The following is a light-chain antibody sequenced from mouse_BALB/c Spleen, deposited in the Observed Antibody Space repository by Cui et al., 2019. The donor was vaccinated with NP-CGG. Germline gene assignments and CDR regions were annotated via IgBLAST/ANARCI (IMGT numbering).Light chain of an antibody. CDR3: ALWYSNHWV. CDR1: TGAVTTSNF. J-gene: IGLJ1*01. V-gene: IGLV1*01. Sequence: AVVTQESALTTSPGETVTLTCRSSTGAVTTSNFANWLQAHPDHFFTGLIGGYDNRAPGVPARFSGSLIGDKAALTITGAQTEDEAIYFCALWYSNHWVFGGGSKLTVL. CDR2: GYD.